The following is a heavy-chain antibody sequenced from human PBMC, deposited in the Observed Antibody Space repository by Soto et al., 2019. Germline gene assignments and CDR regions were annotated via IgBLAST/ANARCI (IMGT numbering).Heavy chain of an antibody. CDR2: ISGSGGST. CDR3: AKPPLYSSSWYYFYF. D-gene: IGHD6-13*01. CDR1: GFTFSSYA. Sequence: EVQLLESGGGLVQPGGSLRLSCAASGFTFSSYAMSWVRQAPGKGLEWVSAISGSGGSTYYADSVKGRFTISRDNSKNTMYLQMNSLRADDTAVYYCAKPPLYSSSWYYFYFWGQGTLVTVSS. V-gene: IGHV3-23*01. J-gene: IGHJ4*02.